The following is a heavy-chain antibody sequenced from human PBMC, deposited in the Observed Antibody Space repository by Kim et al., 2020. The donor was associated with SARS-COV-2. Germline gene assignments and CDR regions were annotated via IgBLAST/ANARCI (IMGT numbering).Heavy chain of an antibody. V-gene: IGHV3-23*01. CDR2: ISRSATPT. CDR1: GFTFTNYA. D-gene: IGHD3-10*01. J-gene: IGHJ3*02. CDR3: AKYQGRTSSEAGWRTFVI. Sequence: GGSLRLSCTASGFTFTNYAMTWVRQAPGKGLEWVSTISRSATPTHYADSVNGRFTISRDNSKNTLFLQMNSLRAEDTAVYVCAKYQGRTSSEAGWRTFVIWGDRALVTLSS.